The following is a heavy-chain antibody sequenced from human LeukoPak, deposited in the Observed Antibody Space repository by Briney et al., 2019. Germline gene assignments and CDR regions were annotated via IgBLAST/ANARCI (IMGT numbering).Heavy chain of an antibody. CDR1: GFTFSSYA. J-gene: IGHJ6*02. Sequence: GGSLRLSCAASGFTFSSYAMHWVRQAPGKGLEWVSYISSSGTSIYYADSVKGRFTISRDNAKNSMYLQMNSLRAEDTAVYYCARHDTAMATDYGMDVWGQGTTVTVSS. CDR2: ISSSGTSI. D-gene: IGHD5-18*01. V-gene: IGHV3-48*04. CDR3: ARHDTAMATDYGMDV.